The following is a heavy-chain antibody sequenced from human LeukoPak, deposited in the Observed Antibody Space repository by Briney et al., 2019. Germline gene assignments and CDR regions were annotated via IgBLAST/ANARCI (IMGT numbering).Heavy chain of an antibody. J-gene: IGHJ4*02. D-gene: IGHD6-19*01. V-gene: IGHV5-51*01. Sequence: GESLKISCKGSGFTFTKYWIGWVRQMPGKGLEWMGIMYLGDSETRYSPSFRGQVTISADKSISTVFLQWSSLKASDTAMYYCVRHEGSISGWPFDYWGQGTLDTVSS. CDR3: VRHEGSISGWPFDY. CDR1: GFTFTKYW. CDR2: MYLGDSET.